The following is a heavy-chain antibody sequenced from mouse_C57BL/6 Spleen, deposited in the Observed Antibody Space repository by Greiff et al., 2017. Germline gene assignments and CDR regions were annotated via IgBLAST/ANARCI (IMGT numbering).Heavy chain of an antibody. Sequence: EVQLQQSGAELVRPGASVKLSCTASGFNIKDDYMHWVKQRPEQGLEWIGWIDPENGDTEYASKFQGKATITADTSSNTAYLQLSSLTSEDTAVYYCTTDYYGNLWGQGTTLTGSS. CDR1: GFNIKDDY. CDR3: TTDYYGNL. D-gene: IGHD2-1*01. J-gene: IGHJ2*01. CDR2: IDPENGDT. V-gene: IGHV14-4*01.